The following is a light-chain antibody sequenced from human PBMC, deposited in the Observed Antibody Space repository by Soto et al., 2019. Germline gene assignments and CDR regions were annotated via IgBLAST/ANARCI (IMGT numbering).Light chain of an antibody. Sequence: EIVLTKSPGTLSLSPGERATLSCRASQSVGSSYLAWYLQKPGQAPRLLIYGASDRATGIPDRFSGSGSGTDFTLIISRLEPEDFAVYYCQQYGNSPWTFGQGTKVDIK. CDR1: QSVGSSY. V-gene: IGKV3-20*01. CDR3: QQYGNSPWT. CDR2: GAS. J-gene: IGKJ1*01.